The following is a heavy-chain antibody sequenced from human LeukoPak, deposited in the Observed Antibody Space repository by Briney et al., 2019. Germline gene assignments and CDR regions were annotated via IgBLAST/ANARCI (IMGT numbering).Heavy chain of an antibody. CDR2: IYHSGST. V-gene: IGHV4-38-2*02. CDR1: GYSISSGYY. D-gene: IGHD3-3*01. CDR3: AREQYYDFWSGYPNWFDP. Sequence: SETLSLTCAVSGYSISSGYYGGWIRQPPGKGLEWIGSIYHSGSTYYNPSLKSRVTISVDTSKNQFSLKLSSVTAADTAVYYCAREQYYDFWSGYPNWFDPWGQGTLVTVSS. J-gene: IGHJ5*02.